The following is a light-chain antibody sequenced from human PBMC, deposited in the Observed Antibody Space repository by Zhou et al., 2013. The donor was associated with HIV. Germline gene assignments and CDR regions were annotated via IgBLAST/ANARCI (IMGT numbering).Light chain of an antibody. CDR2: DAT. J-gene: IGKJ5*01. CDR3: QHYDGLPR. V-gene: IGKV1-33*01. CDR1: QGISSW. Sequence: DIQMTQSPSSLSASVGDRVTITCRASQGISSWLAWYQQKPGKAPKLLIYDATNLQTGVPSRFSGSGSGTDFTLTISSLQPEDIATYYCQHYDGLPRFGHGTRLESK.